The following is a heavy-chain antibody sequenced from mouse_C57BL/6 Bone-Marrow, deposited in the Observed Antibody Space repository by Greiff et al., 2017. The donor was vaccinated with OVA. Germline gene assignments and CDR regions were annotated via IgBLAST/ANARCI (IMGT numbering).Heavy chain of an antibody. CDR3: ARPGAYGYCYLDY. CDR1: GFTFSSYT. V-gene: IGHV5-9*01. D-gene: IGHD2-2*01. CDR2: ISGGGGNT. Sequence: EVKVVESGGGLVKPGGSLKLSCAASGFTFSSYTMSWVRQTPEKRLEWVATISGGGGNTYYPDSVKGRFTLSRDNAKNTLYLQMSSLRSEDTALYYCARPGAYGYCYLDYWGQGTTLTVSS. J-gene: IGHJ2*01.